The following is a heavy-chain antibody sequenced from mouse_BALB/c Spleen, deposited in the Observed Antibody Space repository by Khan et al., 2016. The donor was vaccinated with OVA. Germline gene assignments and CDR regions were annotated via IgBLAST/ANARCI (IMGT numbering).Heavy chain of an antibody. CDR1: GFSLSDYG. CDR3: AKGVWSYYYTLDY. J-gene: IGHJ4*01. V-gene: IGHV2-6-5*01. CDR2: IWGGGST. Sequence: QVQLKESGPGLVAPSQNLSITCTVSGFSLSDYGVSWIRQPPGKGLEWLGVIWGGGSTYYNSALRSRLSISKDKSKSQVFLEMSILQSDDTAMFYCAKGVWSYYYTLDYWGQGTSVTVSS.